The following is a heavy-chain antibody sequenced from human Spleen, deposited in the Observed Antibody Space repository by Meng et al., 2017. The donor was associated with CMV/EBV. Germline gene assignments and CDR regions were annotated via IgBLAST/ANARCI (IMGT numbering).Heavy chain of an antibody. CDR2: IYSVGNT. J-gene: IGHJ6*02. Sequence: GESLKISCAVSGFTVSTTYMSWVRQAPGKGLEWVSTIYSVGNTYYAESVKGRFTISRDDAKNTLSLQKNSLRVDDTAAYYCARNLVLPAAIQYYYRNYGMDVWGQGTTVTVSS. CDR3: ARNLVLPAAIQYYYRNYGMDV. D-gene: IGHD2-2*01. CDR1: GFTVSTTY. V-gene: IGHV3-66*02.